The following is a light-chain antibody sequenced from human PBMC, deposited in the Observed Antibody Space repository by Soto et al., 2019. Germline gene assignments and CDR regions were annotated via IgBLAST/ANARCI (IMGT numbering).Light chain of an antibody. J-gene: IGKJ5*01. CDR3: QQLNSFPLT. CDR1: QAISSS. CDR2: PAS. Sequence: DIQLTQSPYFLSASVGDRVTLSCLASQAISSSLAWYQQIPGKAPKLLIYPASTLQSGVPSRFRGSGSGTEFTLTISSLLPEDFATYHCQQLNSFPLTFGQGTRLEI. V-gene: IGKV1-9*01.